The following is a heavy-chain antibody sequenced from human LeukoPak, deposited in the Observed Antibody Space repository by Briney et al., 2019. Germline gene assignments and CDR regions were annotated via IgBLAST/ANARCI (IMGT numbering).Heavy chain of an antibody. CDR1: GFTFSNAW. CDR3: TTDPQHYYYMDV. CDR2: IKSKTDGGTT. D-gene: IGHD2-2*01. J-gene: IGHJ6*03. V-gene: IGHV3-15*01. Sequence: GGSLRLSCAASGFTFSNAWMSWVRQAPGKGLERVGRIKSKTDGGTTDYAAPVKGRFTISRDDSKNTLYLQMNSLKTEDTAVYYCTTDPQHYYYMDVWGKGTTVTVSS.